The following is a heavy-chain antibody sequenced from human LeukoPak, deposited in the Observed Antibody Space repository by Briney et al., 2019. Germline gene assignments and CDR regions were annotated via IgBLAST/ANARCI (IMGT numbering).Heavy chain of an antibody. Sequence: GSLRLSCTASGFTCSDCDMNWFRQAPGKGLDLVSCISYRTSHIYYADSVKGRFTISIDNAKNSLYLQMDSLRAEDTAVYFCGRAFPPLRTAAAGDYWGQGTLVTVSS. J-gene: IGHJ4*02. V-gene: IGHV3-21*01. D-gene: IGHD6-13*01. CDR3: GRAFPPLRTAAAGDY. CDR2: ISYRTSHI. CDR1: GFTCSDCD.